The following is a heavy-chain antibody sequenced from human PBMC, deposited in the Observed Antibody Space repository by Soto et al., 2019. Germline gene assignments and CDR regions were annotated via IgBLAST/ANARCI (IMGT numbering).Heavy chain of an antibody. CDR3: ARGSRDSSGWRRKDYYYGMDV. CDR2: IYPGDSDT. D-gene: IGHD6-19*01. CDR1: GYSFTSYW. J-gene: IGHJ6*02. V-gene: IGHV5-51*01. Sequence: PGESLKISCKGSGYSFTSYWIGWVRQMPGKGLEWMGIIYPGDSDTRYSPSFQGQVTISADRSISTAYLQWSSLKASDTAMYYCARGSRDSSGWRRKDYYYGMDVWGQGTTVTVSS.